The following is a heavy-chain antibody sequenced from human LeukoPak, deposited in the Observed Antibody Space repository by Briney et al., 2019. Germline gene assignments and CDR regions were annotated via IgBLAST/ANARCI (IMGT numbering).Heavy chain of an antibody. CDR3: ARGFDFWSGYGRVDAFDI. V-gene: IGHV6-1*01. D-gene: IGHD3-3*01. Sequence: SQTLSLTCAISGDSVSSNSAAWNWIRQSPSRGLEWLGRTYYRSKWYNDYAVSVKSRITINPDTSKNQFSLKLSSVTAADTAVYYCARGFDFWSGYGRVDAFDIWGQGTMVTVSS. CDR2: TYYRSKWYN. J-gene: IGHJ3*02. CDR1: GDSVSSNSAA.